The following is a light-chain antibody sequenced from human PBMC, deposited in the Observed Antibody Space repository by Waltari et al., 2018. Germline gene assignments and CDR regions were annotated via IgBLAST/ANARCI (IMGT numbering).Light chain of an antibody. CDR3: CSYAGSYTLV. J-gene: IGLJ2*01. Sequence: QSALTQPRPVSGSPGQSVPISCTGTSSDVGGYNYVSWYQQHPGNAPKLMIYDVRKRPSGVPDRFSGSKSGNTASLTISGLQTEDEADYYCCSYAGSYTLVFGGGTKLTVL. CDR2: DVR. V-gene: IGLV2-11*01. CDR1: SSDVGGYNY.